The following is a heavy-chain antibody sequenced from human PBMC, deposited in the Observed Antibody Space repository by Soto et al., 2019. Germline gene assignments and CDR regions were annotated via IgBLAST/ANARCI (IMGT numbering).Heavy chain of an antibody. CDR1: GFSFSSSG. CDR2: IWYDGSEK. Sequence: QVQLVESGGGVVQPGRSLRLSCAASGFSFSSSGMHWVRQAPGKGLEWVALIWYDGSEKYYADSVKGRFTISRDNSKNTLYLQMNSPRAEDTAVYYCARGPYSGGFDYWGQGTLVTVSS. CDR3: ARGPYSGGFDY. V-gene: IGHV3-33*01. D-gene: IGHD6-19*01. J-gene: IGHJ4*02.